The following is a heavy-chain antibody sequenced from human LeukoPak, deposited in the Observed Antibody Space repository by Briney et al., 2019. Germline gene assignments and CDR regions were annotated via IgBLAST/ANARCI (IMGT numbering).Heavy chain of an antibody. CDR2: INPNSGGT. Sequence: ASVKVSCKASGYTFTGYYMHWVRQAPGQGLEWMGWINPNSGGTNYAQKFQGRVTMTRDTSISTAYMELSRLRSDDTAVYYCARGAEYYDILTGYYTGNWFDPWGQGTLVTVSS. CDR1: GYTFTGYY. J-gene: IGHJ5*02. D-gene: IGHD3-9*01. CDR3: ARGAEYYDILTGYYTGNWFDP. V-gene: IGHV1-2*02.